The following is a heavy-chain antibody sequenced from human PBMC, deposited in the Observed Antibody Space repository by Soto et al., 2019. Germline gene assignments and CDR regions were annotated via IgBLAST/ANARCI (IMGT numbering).Heavy chain of an antibody. D-gene: IGHD1-1*01. Sequence: PLETLSLTCTVSGGSLRSHCWGWIRQPPGKGLEWIGYIYYSGSINYSPSLKSRVSISVDTSKNQVSLKVHSVTAADTAVYYCARLVDRNWYPFFFDYWGQGTQVTVSS. CDR1: GGSLRSHC. J-gene: IGHJ4*02. CDR2: IYYSGSI. V-gene: IGHV4-59*11. CDR3: ARLVDRNWYPFFFDY.